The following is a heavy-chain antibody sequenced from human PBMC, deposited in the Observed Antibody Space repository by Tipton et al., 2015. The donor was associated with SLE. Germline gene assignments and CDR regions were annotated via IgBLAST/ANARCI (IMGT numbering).Heavy chain of an antibody. CDR3: ARGKAYCGGYCHFDY. CDR2: INPNSGGT. J-gene: IGHJ4*02. D-gene: IGHD2-21*02. V-gene: IGHV1-2*02. CDR1: GYTFTGYY. Sequence: QLVQSGAEVKKPGASVKVSCKASGYTFTGYYMHWVRQAPGQGLEWMGWINPNSGGTNYAQKFQGRVTMTRNTSISTAYMELSSLRSEDTAVYYCARGKAYCGGYCHFDYWGQGTLVTVSS.